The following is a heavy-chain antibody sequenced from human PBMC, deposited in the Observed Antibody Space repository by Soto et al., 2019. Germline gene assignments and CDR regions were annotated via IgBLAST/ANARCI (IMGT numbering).Heavy chain of an antibody. CDR3: AGAVVVPGASYGMDV. D-gene: IGHD2-2*01. V-gene: IGHV1-18*04. Sequence: QVQLVQSGAEVKKPGASVKVSCKASGYTFSTYGITWVRQAPGQGLEWMGWISAYNGNTNYAEKLQGRVTMTTDTSTSTAYMELRSLRSDDTAVYYCAGAVVVPGASYGMDVWGQGTTVTVSS. CDR1: GYTFSTYG. CDR2: ISAYNGNT. J-gene: IGHJ6*02.